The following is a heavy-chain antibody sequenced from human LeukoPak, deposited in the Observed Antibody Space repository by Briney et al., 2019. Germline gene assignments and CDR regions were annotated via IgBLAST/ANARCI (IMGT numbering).Heavy chain of an antibody. CDR3: ARLRTVRGFAAYQYFDP. J-gene: IGHJ5*02. Sequence: GESLKISCKASGYSFTTYWIGWVRQMPGKGLEWMGIIYPGDSDTRYSPSFQGQVTISADKSISTAYLHWSSLKASDTAMYYCARLRTVRGFAAYQYFDPWGQGTLVIVSS. D-gene: IGHD3-10*01. CDR1: GYSFTTYW. V-gene: IGHV5-51*01. CDR2: IYPGDSDT.